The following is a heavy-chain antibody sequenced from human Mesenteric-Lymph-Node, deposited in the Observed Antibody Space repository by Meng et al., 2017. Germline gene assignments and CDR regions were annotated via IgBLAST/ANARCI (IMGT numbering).Heavy chain of an antibody. D-gene: IGHD2-2*02. CDR2: IHPGDSDV. V-gene: IGHV5-51*01. CDR3: AKLRYCSGATCYTPSDY. Sequence: GASLKISCKGSGFTFTNYWIGWVRQMPGKGLEWMGIIHPGDSDVKYSPSFQGQVTFSADRSISTAFLQWSSLKASDTAMYYCAKLRYCSGATCYTPSDYWGQGTLVTVSS. CDR1: GFTFTNYW. J-gene: IGHJ4*02.